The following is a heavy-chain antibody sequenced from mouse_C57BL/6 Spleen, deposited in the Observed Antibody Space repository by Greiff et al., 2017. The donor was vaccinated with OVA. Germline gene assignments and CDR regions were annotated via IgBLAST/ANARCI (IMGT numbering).Heavy chain of an antibody. D-gene: IGHD2-14*01. CDR2: IDPSDSET. Sequence: VQLQQSGAELVRPGSSVKLSCKASGYTFTSYWMHWVKQRPIQGLEWIGNIDPSDSETHYNQKFKDKATLTVDKSSSTAYMQLSSLTSEDPAVYYCARVLQDYYAMDYWGQGTSVTVSS. CDR3: ARVLQDYYAMDY. V-gene: IGHV1-52*01. CDR1: GYTFTSYW. J-gene: IGHJ4*01.